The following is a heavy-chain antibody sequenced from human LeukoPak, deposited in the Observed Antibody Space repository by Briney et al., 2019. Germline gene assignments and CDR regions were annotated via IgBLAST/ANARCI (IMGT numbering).Heavy chain of an antibody. CDR1: GGFHSSSSYL. CDR2: VYYSGST. V-gene: IGHV4-39*01. CDR3: ARGQGYGLLNAVDD. D-gene: IGHD3-10*01. Sequence: SESLSLTCTVSGGFHSSSSYLGAWIRRPRGEGLEWIGSVYYSGSTYYTPSLKSRVTIDVDTSNNQFFLTLRSVTAADTAVYYCARGQGYGLLNAVDDWGQGTLVTVSS. J-gene: IGHJ4*02.